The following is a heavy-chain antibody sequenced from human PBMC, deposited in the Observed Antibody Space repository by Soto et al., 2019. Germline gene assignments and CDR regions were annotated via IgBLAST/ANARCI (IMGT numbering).Heavy chain of an antibody. Sequence: GGSLRLSCAASGFTFSSYSMNWVRQAPGKGLEWVSYISSSSSTIYYADSVKGGFTISRDNAKNSLYLQMNSLRAEDTAVYYCARRSPPRKYYYYYYMDVWGKGTTVTVSS. CDR1: GFTFSSYS. CDR3: ARRSPPRKYYYYYYMDV. CDR2: ISSSSSTI. J-gene: IGHJ6*03. V-gene: IGHV3-48*01.